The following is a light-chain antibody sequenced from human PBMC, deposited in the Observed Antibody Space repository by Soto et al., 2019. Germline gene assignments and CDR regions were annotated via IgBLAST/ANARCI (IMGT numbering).Light chain of an antibody. V-gene: IGKV4-1*01. CDR3: QQYYITPLT. J-gene: IGKJ3*01. Sequence: DIVMTQSPDSLAVSLGESATINCKSSQSVLYSSNNKNYVAWYQQKPGQPPKLLIYWASTRESGVPDRFSGSGSGTDFTLTISSLQAEDVAVYYCQQYYITPLTFGPGTKVDIK. CDR1: QSVLYSSNNKNY. CDR2: WAS.